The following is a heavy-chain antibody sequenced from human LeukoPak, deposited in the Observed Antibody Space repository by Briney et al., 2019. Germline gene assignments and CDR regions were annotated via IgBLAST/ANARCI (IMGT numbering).Heavy chain of an antibody. V-gene: IGHV3-30-3*01. Sequence: GGSLRLSCAASGFTFSSYAMHWVRQAPGKGLEWVAVISYDGSNKYYADSVKGRFTISRDNSKNTLYLQMNSLRAEDTAVYYCASMAPDTPRGYYYMDVWGKGTTVTVSS. CDR3: ASMAPDTPRGYYYMDV. CDR2: ISYDGSNK. D-gene: IGHD1-14*01. CDR1: GFTFSSYA. J-gene: IGHJ6*03.